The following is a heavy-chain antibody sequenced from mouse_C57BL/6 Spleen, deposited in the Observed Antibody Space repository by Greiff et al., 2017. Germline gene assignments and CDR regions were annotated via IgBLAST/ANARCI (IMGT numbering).Heavy chain of an antibody. Sequence: QVQLQQPGAELVKPGASVKLSCKASGYTFTSYWMHWVKQRPGQGLEWIGMIHPNSGSTNYNEKFKSKATLTVDKSSSTAYMQLSSLTSEDSAVYYCARDGSSPLGYFDVWGTGTTVTVSS. J-gene: IGHJ1*03. CDR3: ARDGSSPLGYFDV. D-gene: IGHD1-1*01. CDR1: GYTFTSYW. CDR2: IHPNSGST. V-gene: IGHV1-64*01.